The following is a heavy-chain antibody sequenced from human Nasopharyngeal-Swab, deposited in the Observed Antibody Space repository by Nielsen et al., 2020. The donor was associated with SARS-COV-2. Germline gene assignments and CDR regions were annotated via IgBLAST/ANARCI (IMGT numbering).Heavy chain of an antibody. J-gene: IGHJ4*02. CDR3: AKDGGGWYTSGWYYFDS. D-gene: IGHD6-19*01. CDR1: GFTFDNYA. Sequence: GESLKISCAASGFTFDNYAMSWVRQPPGRGLEWVSSISGSGSNTYYRDSVKGRFTISRGNSQNTLYLQMNSLRAEDTALYYCAKDGGGWYTSGWYYFDSWGQQILVTVSS. CDR2: ISGSGSNT. V-gene: IGHV3-23*01.